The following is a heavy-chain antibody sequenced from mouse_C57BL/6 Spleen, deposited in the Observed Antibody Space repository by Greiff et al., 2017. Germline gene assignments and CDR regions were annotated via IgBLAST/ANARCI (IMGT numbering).Heavy chain of an antibody. J-gene: IGHJ2*01. CDR3: ARKTGRFYFDY. CDR2: IDPSDSYT. Sequence: VQLQQPGAELVKPGASVQLSCKASGYTFTSYWMQWVKQRPGQGLEWIGEIDPSDSYTNYNQKFKGKATLTVGTSSSTAYMQLSSLTSEDSAVYYCARKTGRFYFDYWGQGTTLTVSS. D-gene: IGHD4-1*01. V-gene: IGHV1-50*01. CDR1: GYTFTSYW.